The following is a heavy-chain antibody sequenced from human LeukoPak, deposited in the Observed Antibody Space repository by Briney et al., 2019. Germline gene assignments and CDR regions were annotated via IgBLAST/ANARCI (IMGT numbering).Heavy chain of an antibody. D-gene: IGHD1-20*01. Sequence: GGTLRLSCAASGFTFRNSWMHWVRQGPWKGLVWVSRVNPDGSATTYADSVKGRFTISRDNAKNTLYLQMNSLRVEDTAVYYCARSLIGSDDYWGQGSLVTVSS. CDR1: GFTFRNSW. CDR2: VNPDGSAT. J-gene: IGHJ4*02. CDR3: ARSLIGSDDY. V-gene: IGHV3-74*01.